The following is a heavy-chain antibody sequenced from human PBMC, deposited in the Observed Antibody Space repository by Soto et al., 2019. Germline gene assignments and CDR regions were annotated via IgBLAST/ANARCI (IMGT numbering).Heavy chain of an antibody. J-gene: IGHJ4*02. D-gene: IGHD2-15*01. V-gene: IGHV1-18*01. CDR1: GYTFTSYG. CDR2: ISAYNGNT. CDR3: ARVARSLGYCSGGSCYDFAY. Sequence: ASVKVSCKASGYTFTSYGISWVRQAPGQGLEWMGWISAYNGNTNYAQKLQGRVTMTTDTSTSTAYMELRSLRSDDTAVYYCARVARSLGYCSGGSCYDFAYWGQGTLVTVSS.